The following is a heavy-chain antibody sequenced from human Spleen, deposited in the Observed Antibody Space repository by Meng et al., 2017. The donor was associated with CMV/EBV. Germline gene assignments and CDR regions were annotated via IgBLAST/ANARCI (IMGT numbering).Heavy chain of an antibody. J-gene: IGHJ4*02. Sequence: GSLRLSCAVYGGSFSGYYWSWIRQPPGKGLEWIGEINHSGSTNYNPSLKSRVTISVDTSKNQFSLKLSSVTAADTAVYYCAKGPRSSWIDYWGQGTLVTVSS. CDR3: AKGPRSSWIDY. D-gene: IGHD6-13*01. V-gene: IGHV4-34*01. CDR1: GGSFSGYY. CDR2: INHSGST.